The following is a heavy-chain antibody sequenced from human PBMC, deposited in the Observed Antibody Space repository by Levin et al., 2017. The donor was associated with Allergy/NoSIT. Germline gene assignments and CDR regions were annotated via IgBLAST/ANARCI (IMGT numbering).Heavy chain of an antibody. J-gene: IGHJ4*02. CDR3: VRAGSYYKSRPGIDY. V-gene: IGHV3-48*01. CDR2: ISTRGADI. D-gene: IGHD3-10*01. Sequence: TGGSLRLSCVSSGFIFSDYPMNWVRQSPGKGLEWISYISTRGADIFYAESVRGRFTISRDNAKNSLYLQMRSLRVEDTAMYYCVRAGSYYKSRPGIDYWGPGTLVTVSS. CDR1: GFIFSDYP.